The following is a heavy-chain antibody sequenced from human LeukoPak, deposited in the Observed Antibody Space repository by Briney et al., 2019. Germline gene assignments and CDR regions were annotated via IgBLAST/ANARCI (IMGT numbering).Heavy chain of an antibody. Sequence: SETLSLTCTVSRGSISSNSWSWIRQPAGRGRECIGRIHTSGNTNYNPSLRSRVTMPVDTSKNQFSLNLSSVTAADTAIYYCARPISKSGWDGDFDSWGQGTLVTVSS. J-gene: IGHJ4*02. D-gene: IGHD6-19*01. V-gene: IGHV4-4*07. CDR1: RGSISSNS. CDR3: ARPISKSGWDGDFDS. CDR2: IHTSGNT.